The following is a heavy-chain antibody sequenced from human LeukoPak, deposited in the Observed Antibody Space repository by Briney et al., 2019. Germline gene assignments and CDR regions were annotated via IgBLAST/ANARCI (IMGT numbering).Heavy chain of an antibody. D-gene: IGHD6-13*01. CDR1: GYSFTSYW. V-gene: IGHV5-51*01. CDR2: IYPGDSDT. J-gene: IGHJ3*02. CDR3: ARVLRAAAIDAFDI. Sequence: GESLKISCKGSGYSFTSYWIGWVRQMPGKGLEWVGIIYPGDSDTRYSPSFQGQVTISADKSINTAYLQWTTLKASDTAMYYCARVLRAAAIDAFDIWGQGTMVTVSS.